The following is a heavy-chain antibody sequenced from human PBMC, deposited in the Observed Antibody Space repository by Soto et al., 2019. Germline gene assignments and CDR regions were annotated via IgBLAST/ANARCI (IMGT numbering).Heavy chain of an antibody. J-gene: IGHJ5*02. CDR2: ISASSRST. Sequence: GGSLRLSCAASDFTFGDFAMSWVRQAPGKGLEWVASISASSRSTYYADSVRGRFSISRDNSKNTLVLQMNILTAADTALYFCAKNYYESGSYYLFDAWGQGTQVTVSS. V-gene: IGHV3-23*01. D-gene: IGHD3-10*01. CDR3: AKNYYESGSYYLFDA. CDR1: DFTFGDFA.